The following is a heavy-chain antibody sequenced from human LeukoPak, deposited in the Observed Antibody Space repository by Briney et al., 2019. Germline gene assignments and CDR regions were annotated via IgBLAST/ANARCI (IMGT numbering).Heavy chain of an antibody. Sequence: GGSLRLSCTASGFTFSSYDMHWVRQATGKGLEWFSAIDTVGNTYYADSVKGRFTISRENAWNSLFLQMNSLRDGDTAVYYCIRIRTGEHQYGMDVWGQGTTVTVSS. CDR3: IRIRTGEHQYGMDV. J-gene: IGHJ6*02. CDR2: IDTVGNT. CDR1: GFTFSSYD. D-gene: IGHD7-27*01. V-gene: IGHV3-13*01.